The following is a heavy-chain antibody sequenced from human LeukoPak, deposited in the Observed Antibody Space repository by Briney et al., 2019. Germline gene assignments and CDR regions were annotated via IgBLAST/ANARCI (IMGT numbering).Heavy chain of an antibody. CDR2: VHLNGAT. CDR1: GGSIMTTNW. Sequence: PETLSLTCAVSGGSIMTTNWWSWVRQPPGKGLEWIGEVHLNGATNYNPSLESRVSMSIDTSKNQMSLKLTSVTAADTAIYYCTRESGAFSPFGFWGQGTLVTVSS. D-gene: IGHD1-26*01. V-gene: IGHV4-4*03. CDR3: TRESGAFSPFGF. J-gene: IGHJ4*02.